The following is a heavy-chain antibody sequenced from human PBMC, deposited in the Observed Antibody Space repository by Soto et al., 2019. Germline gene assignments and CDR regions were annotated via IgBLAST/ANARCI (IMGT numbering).Heavy chain of an antibody. J-gene: IGHJ6*02. CDR2: SSSSGSTI. CDR3: GRGGQQLHGMDV. V-gene: IGHV3-11*01. D-gene: IGHD6-13*01. CDR1: GFTFSDYY. Sequence: QVPLVESGGGLVKPGGSLRLSCAASGFTFSDYYITWIRQATGKGLEWVSYSSSSGSTICYADSVKGRFTISRDNAENSLYLQMNSLRAEDTAVYYCGRGGQQLHGMDVWGQGTTVTVSS.